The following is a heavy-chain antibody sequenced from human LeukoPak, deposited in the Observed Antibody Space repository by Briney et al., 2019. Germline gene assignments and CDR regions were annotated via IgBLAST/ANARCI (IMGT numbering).Heavy chain of an antibody. CDR2: IYTSRST. D-gene: IGHD5-18*01. V-gene: IGHV4-61*02. CDR1: GGSISSGSYY. Sequence: SETLSLTCTVSGGSISSGSYYWSWIRQPAGKGLELIGRIYTSRSTNYNPSLKSRVTISVDTSKNQFSLKLSSVTAADTAVYYCARGCSYGTDYYCGMDVWGQGTTVTVSS. CDR3: ARGCSYGTDYYCGMDV. J-gene: IGHJ6*02.